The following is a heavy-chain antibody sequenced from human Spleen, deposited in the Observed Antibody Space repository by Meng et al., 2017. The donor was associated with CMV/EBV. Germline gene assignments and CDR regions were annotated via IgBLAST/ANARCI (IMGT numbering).Heavy chain of an antibody. V-gene: IGHV3-11*01. CDR3: AREGGWDQTDY. J-gene: IGHJ4*02. CDR2: ISSSGSTI. Sequence: GESLKISCAASGFTFSDYYMSWIRQAPGEGLEWVSYISSSGSTIYYADSVKGRFTISRDNAKNSLYLQMNSLRAEDTAVYYCAREGGWDQTDYWGQGTLVTVSS. CDR1: GFTFSDYY. D-gene: IGHD1-26*01.